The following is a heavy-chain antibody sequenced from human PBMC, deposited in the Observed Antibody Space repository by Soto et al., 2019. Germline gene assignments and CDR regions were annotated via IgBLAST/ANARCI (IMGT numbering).Heavy chain of an antibody. CDR2: IYYSGST. J-gene: IGHJ6*03. D-gene: IGHD6-13*01. V-gene: IGHV4-59*01. Sequence: PSETLSLTCTVSGDSISGYYWIWIRQPPGKGLEWIGYIYYSGSTDYNPSLKSRVTISVDTSKNQFSLRLSSVTAADTAVYYCARKIAAVGSYYYYMDVWGKGTTVTVSS. CDR3: ARKIAAVGSYYYYMDV. CDR1: GDSISGYY.